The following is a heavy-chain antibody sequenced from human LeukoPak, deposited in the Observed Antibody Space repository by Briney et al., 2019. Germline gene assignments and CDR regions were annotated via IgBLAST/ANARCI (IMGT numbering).Heavy chain of an antibody. Sequence: PGGSLRLSCAASGFTFSSYGMHWVRQAPGKGLEWVAFIRYDGSNKYYADSVKGRFTISRDNAKNSLYLQMNSLRAEDTAVYYCARDVGGTSTTFDAFDIWGQGTMVTVSS. V-gene: IGHV3-30*02. CDR2: IRYDGSNK. D-gene: IGHD2-2*01. CDR1: GFTFSSYG. CDR3: ARDVGGTSTTFDAFDI. J-gene: IGHJ3*02.